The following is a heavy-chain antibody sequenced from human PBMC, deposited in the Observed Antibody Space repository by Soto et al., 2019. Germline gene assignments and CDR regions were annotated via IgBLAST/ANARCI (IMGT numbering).Heavy chain of an antibody. Sequence: GGSLRLSCAASGFTFSSYDMHWVRQATGKGLEWVSAIGTAGDTYYPGSVKGRFTISRENAKNSLYLQMNSLRAGDTAVYYCARGHRRYCSGGSCYSFDYWGQGTLVTVSS. J-gene: IGHJ4*02. CDR1: GFTFSSYD. V-gene: IGHV3-13*01. D-gene: IGHD2-15*01. CDR2: IGTAGDT. CDR3: ARGHRRYCSGGSCYSFDY.